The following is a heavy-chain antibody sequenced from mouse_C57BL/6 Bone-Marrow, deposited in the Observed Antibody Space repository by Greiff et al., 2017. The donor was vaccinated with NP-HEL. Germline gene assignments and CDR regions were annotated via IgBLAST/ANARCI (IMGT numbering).Heavy chain of an antibody. CDR2: IHPNSGST. V-gene: IGHV1-64*01. CDR1: GYTFTSYW. CDR3: ASGGYYSAMDY. J-gene: IGHJ4*01. Sequence: QVQLQQPGPELVKPGASVKLSCTASGYTFTSYWMHWVKQRPGQGLEWIGMIHPNSGSTNYNEKFKSKATLTVDKSSSKAYMQLSSLTSDDSAVYYCASGGYYSAMDYWGQGTSVTVSS.